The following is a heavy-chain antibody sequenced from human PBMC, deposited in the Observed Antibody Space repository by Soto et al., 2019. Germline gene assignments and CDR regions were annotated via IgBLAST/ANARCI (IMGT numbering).Heavy chain of an antibody. J-gene: IGHJ4*02. CDR2: VNPNSGYT. CDR1: GYTFTSHD. Sequence: VSVKVSCKGSGYTFTSHDINWVRQATGQGLEWMGWVNPNSGYTGYAQEFQGRVTMTRDTSTGTAYLELSSLRSDDAAMYYCARGITSGYSAYCFDYWGQGTPVTVSS. V-gene: IGHV1-8*01. D-gene: IGHD3-22*01. CDR3: ARGITSGYSAYCFDY.